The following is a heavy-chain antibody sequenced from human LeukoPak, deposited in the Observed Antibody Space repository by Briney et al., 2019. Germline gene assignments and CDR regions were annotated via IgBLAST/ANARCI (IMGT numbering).Heavy chain of an antibody. Sequence: SETLSLTCSVSGGSISSYYWSWIRQPPGKGLEWIGYIYYSGSTNYNPSLKSRVTISVDTSKNQFSLKLSSVTAADTAVYYCATAIHYYESSGCYSNWFDPWGQGTLVTVSS. J-gene: IGHJ5*02. CDR3: ATAIHYYESSGCYSNWFDP. CDR1: GGSISSYY. D-gene: IGHD3-22*01. CDR2: IYYSGST. V-gene: IGHV4-59*01.